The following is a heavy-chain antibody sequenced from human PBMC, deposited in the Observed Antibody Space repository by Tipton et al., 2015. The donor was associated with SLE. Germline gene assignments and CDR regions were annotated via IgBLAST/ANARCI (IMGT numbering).Heavy chain of an antibody. CDR2: INHSGST. Sequence: TLSLTCTVSGGSISSSSYYWGWIRQPPGKGLEWIGEINHSGSTNYNPSLKSRVTISVDTSKNQFSLKLSSVTAADTAVYYCATLGSGSYEYDYWGQGTLVTVSS. CDR1: GGSISSSSYY. CDR3: ATLGSGSYEYDY. D-gene: IGHD1-26*01. J-gene: IGHJ4*02. V-gene: IGHV4-39*07.